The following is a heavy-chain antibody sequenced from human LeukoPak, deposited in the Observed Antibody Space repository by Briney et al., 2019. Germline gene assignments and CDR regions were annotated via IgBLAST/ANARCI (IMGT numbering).Heavy chain of an antibody. V-gene: IGHV4-39*07. CDR1: GGSISSSSYY. Sequence: PSETLSLTCTVSGGSISSSSYYWGWIRQPPGKGLEWIGSIYYSGSTYYNPSLKSRVTISVDTSKNQFSLKLSSVTAADTAVYYCARIGDFWSGYYKGAFDIWGQGTMVTVSS. J-gene: IGHJ3*02. CDR3: ARIGDFWSGYYKGAFDI. CDR2: IYYSGST. D-gene: IGHD3-3*01.